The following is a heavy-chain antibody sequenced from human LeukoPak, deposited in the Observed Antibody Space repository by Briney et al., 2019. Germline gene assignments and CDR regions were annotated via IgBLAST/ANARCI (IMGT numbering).Heavy chain of an antibody. V-gene: IGHV3-7*01. D-gene: IGHD3-10*01. J-gene: IGHJ4*02. CDR1: GFTFSSYW. CDR2: IKEDGNEK. CDR3: AILTYGSGRGYGY. Sequence: GGSLGLSCGGSGFTFSSYWMTWVRQAPGKGLEWIADIKEDGNEKYYLDSVKGRFTISRDNARRSLYLQMTSLRAEDTAVYYCAILTYGSGRGYGYWGQGTLVIVSS.